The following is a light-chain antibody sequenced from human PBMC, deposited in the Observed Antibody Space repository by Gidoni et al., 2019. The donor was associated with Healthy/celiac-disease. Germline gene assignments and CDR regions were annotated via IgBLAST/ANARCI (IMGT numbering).Light chain of an antibody. V-gene: IGKV1-33*01. CDR1: QDIRHY. J-gene: IGKJ4*01. CDR3: QQYDNLPPALT. CDR2: DAS. Sequence: DIQMTQSPSSLSASVGDRVTITCQASQDIRHYLNWYQQKPGKAPKLLIYDASNLETGVTSRFSGSGSGTDFTFTISSLQPEEIATNYCQQYDNLPPALTFGGXTKVEIK.